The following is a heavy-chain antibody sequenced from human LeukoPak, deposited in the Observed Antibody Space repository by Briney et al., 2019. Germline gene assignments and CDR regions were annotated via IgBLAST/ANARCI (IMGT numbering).Heavy chain of an antibody. Sequence: GRSLRLSCAASGFTFSSFAMLWVRQAPGRGLEWVAIITSDGSNKHYGDSVKGRFTISRDNSKNTVYLQVNSLRVEDTALYYCARESGASRGYSYGHWGQGTLVTVSS. CDR2: ITSDGSNK. CDR1: GFTFSSFA. CDR3: ARESGASRGYSYGH. V-gene: IGHV3-30*04. J-gene: IGHJ4*02. D-gene: IGHD5-18*01.